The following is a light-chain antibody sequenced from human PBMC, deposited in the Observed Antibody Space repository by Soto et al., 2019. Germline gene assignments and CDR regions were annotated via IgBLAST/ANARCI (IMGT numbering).Light chain of an antibody. V-gene: IGKV1-9*01. CDR3: LQHNSYPST. CDR1: QGISSY. J-gene: IGKJ1*01. Sequence: DIQLTQSPSFLSASVGDRVTITCRASQGISSYLAWYQQKPGKAPKLLIYAASTLQSGVPSRFSGSGSGTEFTLTISSLQPEDFATYYCLQHNSYPSTFGQGTKVDIK. CDR2: AAS.